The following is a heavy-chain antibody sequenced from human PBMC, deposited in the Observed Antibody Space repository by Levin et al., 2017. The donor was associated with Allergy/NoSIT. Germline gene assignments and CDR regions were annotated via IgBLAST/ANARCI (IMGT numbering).Heavy chain of an antibody. J-gene: IGHJ3*01. CDR2: LNTAGST. D-gene: IGHD3-10*01. CDR3: VRDYFGSGRSYVAFER. CDR1: GFSVSANY. V-gene: IGHV3-53*01. Sequence: GGSLRLSCMASGFSVSANYMNWVRKPPMRGLEWVSLLNTAGSTQYADSVKGRFTGSRDSSRNTLYLQMNRLTADDTAIYYCVRDYFGSGRSYVAFERWGQGTMVTVSS.